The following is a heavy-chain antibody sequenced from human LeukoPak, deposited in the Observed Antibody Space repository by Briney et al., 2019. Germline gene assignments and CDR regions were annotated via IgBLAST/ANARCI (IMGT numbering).Heavy chain of an antibody. CDR1: GFTFSSYA. Sequence: GGSLRLSCAASGFTFSSYAMSWVRRAPGKGLEWVSGISGSGDYTYYADSVKGRFAISRDNSKNTLSLQMSSLRAEDTAVYYCAKELYNWNYVRWFDPWGQGTLVTVSS. D-gene: IGHD1-7*01. J-gene: IGHJ5*02. CDR3: AKELYNWNYVRWFDP. CDR2: ISGSGDYT. V-gene: IGHV3-23*01.